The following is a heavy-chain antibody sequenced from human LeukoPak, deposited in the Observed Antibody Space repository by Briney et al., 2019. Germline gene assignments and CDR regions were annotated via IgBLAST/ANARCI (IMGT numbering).Heavy chain of an antibody. V-gene: IGHV3-21*01. D-gene: IGHD6-13*01. CDR3: ARDPRIAAAGTSGY. J-gene: IGHJ4*02. CDR1: GFTFSSYW. CDR2: ISSSSSYI. Sequence: GGSLRLSCAASGFTFSSYWMSWVRQAPGKGLEWVSSISSSSSYIYYADSVKGRFTISRDNAKNSLYLQMNSLRAEDTAVYYCARDPRIAAAGTSGYWGQGTLVTVSS.